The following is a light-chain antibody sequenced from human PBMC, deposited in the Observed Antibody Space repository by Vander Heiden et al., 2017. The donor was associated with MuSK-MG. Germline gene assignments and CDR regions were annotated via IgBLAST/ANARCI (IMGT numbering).Light chain of an antibody. CDR3: QQRCNWADT. J-gene: IGKJ4*01. CDR1: QSVSSY. Sequence: EIVLTQSPATLSLSPGERATLSCRASQSVSSYLAWYQQKPGQAPRLLIYDASNRATGTPASFSGRGSGTDFILTISSLEAEDFAVYYCQQRCNWADTFGGGTKVEIK. CDR2: DAS. V-gene: IGKV3-11*01.